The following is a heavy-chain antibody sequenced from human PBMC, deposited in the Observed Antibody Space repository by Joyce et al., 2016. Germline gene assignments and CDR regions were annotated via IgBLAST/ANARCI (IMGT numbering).Heavy chain of an antibody. D-gene: IGHD4-17*01. CDR2: INPSGGST. CDR1: GYTFPSYY. CDR3: ARHDYGDYKVGPSEPYFDY. Sequence: QVQLVQSGAEVKKPGASVKVSCKASGYTFPSYYMHWVRQAPGQGLEWMGIINPSGGSTSYAQKFQGRVTMTRDTSTSTVYMELSSLRSEDTAVYYCARHDYGDYKVGPSEPYFDYWGQGTLVTVSS. V-gene: IGHV1-46*01. J-gene: IGHJ4*02.